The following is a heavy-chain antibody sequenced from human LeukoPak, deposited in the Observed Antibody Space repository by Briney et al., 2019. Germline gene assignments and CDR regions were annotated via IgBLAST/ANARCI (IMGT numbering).Heavy chain of an antibody. V-gene: IGHV3-33*01. D-gene: IGHD6-6*01. CDR3: ARDSLGEHFQH. CDR1: GFTFSSYG. Sequence: GGSLRLSCAASGFTFSSYGMHWVRQAPGKGLEWVAVIWYDGSNKYYADSVKGRFTISRDNSKNTLYLQMNSLRAEDTAVYYCARDSLGEHFQHWGQGTLVTVSS. J-gene: IGHJ1*01. CDR2: IWYDGSNK.